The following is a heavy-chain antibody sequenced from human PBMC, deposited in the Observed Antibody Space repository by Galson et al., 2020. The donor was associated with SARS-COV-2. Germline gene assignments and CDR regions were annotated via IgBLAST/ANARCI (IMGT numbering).Heavy chain of an antibody. Sequence: ASETLSLTCPVSPGFISSSSYYWGWIRQTPEKGLEWIGSIYFTGSTFYNPSLKSRVTISIDTSKNQFSLTLASVTAADTAVYFCARKTSTYDYWGQGALVTVSA. J-gene: IGHJ4*02. D-gene: IGHD3-16*01. CDR3: ARKTSTYDY. CDR2: IYFTGST. V-gene: IGHV4-39*07. CDR1: PGFISSSSYY.